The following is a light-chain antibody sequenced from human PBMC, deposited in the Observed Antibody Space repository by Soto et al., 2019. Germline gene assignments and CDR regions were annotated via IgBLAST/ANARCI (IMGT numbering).Light chain of an antibody. V-gene: IGLV2-18*02. CDR2: EVN. CDR1: SSDVGSYDR. J-gene: IGLJ3*02. CDR3: SSYTGSGTVL. Sequence: QSVLTQPPSVSGSPGQSVTISCSETSSDVGSYDRVSWYQQSPGTAPKLVIYEVNNRPSGVPDRLSGSKSGNTAYLTISGLQADDEADYYCSSYTGSGTVLFGGGTKVTVL.